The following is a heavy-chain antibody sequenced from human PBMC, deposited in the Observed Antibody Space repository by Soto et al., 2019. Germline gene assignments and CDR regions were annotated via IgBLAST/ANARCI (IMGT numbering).Heavy chain of an antibody. V-gene: IGHV3-23*01. CDR3: AKGRRYSSSTCMDV. CDR1: GFTFTNYA. CDR2: ISGSGNST. D-gene: IGHD6-6*01. Sequence: QPGGSLRLSCAASGFTFTNYAMTWVRQAPGKGLEWVSVISGSGNSTYHADSVKGRFTISRDNSKSMLYLQMNSLRAEDTAVYYCAKGRRYSSSTCMDVWGQGNLVTV. J-gene: IGHJ4*02.